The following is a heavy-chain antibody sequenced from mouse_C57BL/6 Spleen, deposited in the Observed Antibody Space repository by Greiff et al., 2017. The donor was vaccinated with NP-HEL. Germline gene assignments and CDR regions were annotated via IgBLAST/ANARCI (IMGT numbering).Heavy chain of an antibody. Sequence: QVQLKQPGAELVRPGTSVKLSCKASGYTFTSYWMHWVKQRPGQGLEWIGVIDPSDSYTNYNQKFKGKATLTVDTSSSTAYMQLSSLTSEDSAVYYCARREDYDPYYFDYWGQGTTLTVSS. CDR2: IDPSDSYT. CDR1: GYTFTSYW. CDR3: ARREDYDPYYFDY. D-gene: IGHD2-4*01. J-gene: IGHJ2*01. V-gene: IGHV1-59*01.